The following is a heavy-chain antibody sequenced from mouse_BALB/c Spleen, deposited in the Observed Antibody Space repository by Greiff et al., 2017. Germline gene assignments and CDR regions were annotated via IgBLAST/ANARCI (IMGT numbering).Heavy chain of an antibody. J-gene: IGHJ2*01. CDR1: GFSLTSYG. V-gene: IGHV2-5-1*01. CDR2: IWRGGST. Sequence: QVQLKESGPSLVQPSQSLSITCTVSGFSLTSYGVHWVRQSPGKGLEWLGVIWRGGSTDYNAAFMSRLSITKDNSKSQVFFKMNSLQTDDTARYYCARDRYGNYENYFDYWGQGTTLTVSS. D-gene: IGHD2-10*02. CDR3: ARDRYGNYENYFDY.